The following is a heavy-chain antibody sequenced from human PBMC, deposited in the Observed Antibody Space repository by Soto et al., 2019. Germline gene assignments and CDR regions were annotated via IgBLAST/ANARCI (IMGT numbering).Heavy chain of an antibody. V-gene: IGHV1-58*01. J-gene: IGHJ4*02. Sequence: SVKVSCKASGFTFTSSAVQWVRQARGQRLEWIGWIVVGSDNTNYAQKFQERVTITRDMSTSTAYMELSSLRSEDTAVYYCAAPWSSGSSFDYWGQGTLVTVSS. CDR2: IVVGSDNT. CDR3: AAPWSSGSSFDY. CDR1: GFTFTSSA. D-gene: IGHD3-22*01.